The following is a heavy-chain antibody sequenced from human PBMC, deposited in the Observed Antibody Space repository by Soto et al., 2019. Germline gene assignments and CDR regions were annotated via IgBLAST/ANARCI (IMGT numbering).Heavy chain of an antibody. V-gene: IGHV3-23*01. CDR2: IDGSGGIT. Sequence: QLLQSGGGLVQPGGSLTLSCAASGFTFGTTDMSWVRQAPGEGLEWVSNIDGSGGITYYADSVKGRFTISRDNSRTTVYLQMNSLRGDDTALYYCVKNSGWFNTWGQGALVTVSS. D-gene: IGHD3-10*01. CDR1: GFTFGTTD. CDR3: VKNSGWFNT. J-gene: IGHJ5*02.